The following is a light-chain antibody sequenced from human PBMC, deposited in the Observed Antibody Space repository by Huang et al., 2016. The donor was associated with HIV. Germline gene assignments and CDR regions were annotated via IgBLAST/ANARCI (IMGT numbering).Light chain of an antibody. CDR1: QSVSSN. CDR2: GAS. J-gene: IGKJ1*01. Sequence: EIVMTQSPATLSVSPGESVTLSCRASQSVSSNLAWYQQKPGQAPRLLNYGASTRATGIPARFSGSRSGTEFTLTISNLQSGDFAVYYCHQYNNLWTFGQGTKVEIK. CDR3: HQYNNLWT. V-gene: IGKV3-15*01.